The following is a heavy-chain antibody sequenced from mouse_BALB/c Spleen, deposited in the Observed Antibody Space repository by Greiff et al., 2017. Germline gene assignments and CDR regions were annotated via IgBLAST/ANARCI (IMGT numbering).Heavy chain of an antibody. J-gene: IGHJ4*01. CDR1: GYSITSDYA. D-gene: IGHD2-4*01. CDR3: ARGAYDYDGYYYAMDY. Sequence: DVKLQESGPGLVKPSQSLSLTCTVTGYSITSDYAWNWIRQFPGNKLEWMGYISYSGSTSYNPSLKSRISITRDTSKNQFFLQLNSVTTEDTATYYCARGAYDYDGYYYAMDYWGQGTSVTVSS. CDR2: ISYSGST. V-gene: IGHV3-2*02.